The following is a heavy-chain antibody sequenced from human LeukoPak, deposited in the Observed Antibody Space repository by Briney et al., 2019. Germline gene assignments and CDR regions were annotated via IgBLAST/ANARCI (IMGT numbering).Heavy chain of an antibody. V-gene: IGHV3-23*01. J-gene: IGHJ6*03. CDR3: AKGSIVGATSYYYLDV. CDR2: ISGSGDRT. CDR1: GFTFSYYG. D-gene: IGHD1-26*01. Sequence: GGSLRLSCAASGFTFSYYGMNWVRQAPGKGLEWVSGISGSGDRTYYEDSVKGWFTISRDNSKNTLYLQMNSLRAEDTAVYYCAKGSIVGATSYYYLDVWGTGTTVTVSS.